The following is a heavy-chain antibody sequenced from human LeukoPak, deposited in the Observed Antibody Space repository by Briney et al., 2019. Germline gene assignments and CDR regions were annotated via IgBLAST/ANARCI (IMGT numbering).Heavy chain of an antibody. CDR1: GYTFTSYD. Sequence: ASVKVSCKASGYTFTSYDINWVRQATGQGLEWMGWMNPNSGNTGYAQKFQGRVTMTRNTSISTAYMELSGLRSEDTAVYYCARAEGGYYDFWSGYPNWFDPWGQGTLVTVSS. V-gene: IGHV1-8*01. CDR2: MNPNSGNT. J-gene: IGHJ5*02. D-gene: IGHD3-3*01. CDR3: ARAEGGYYDFWSGYPNWFDP.